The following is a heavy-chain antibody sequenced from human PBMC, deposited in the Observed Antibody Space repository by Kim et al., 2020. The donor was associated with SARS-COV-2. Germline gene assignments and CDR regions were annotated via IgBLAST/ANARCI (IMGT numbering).Heavy chain of an antibody. J-gene: IGHJ3*02. V-gene: IGHV3-73*01. CDR1: GVSFSDSA. Sequence: GGSLRLSCAASGVSFSDSAIHWVRQASGKGLEWVGRIRSKTNYYATVYAASVEGRFTISRDDSKNTAYLLMNSLKTEDTAIYFCARGPPYSGSYSDAFDIWGQGTMVTVSS. CDR2: IRSKTNYYAT. CDR3: ARGPPYSGSYSDAFDI. D-gene: IGHD1-26*01.